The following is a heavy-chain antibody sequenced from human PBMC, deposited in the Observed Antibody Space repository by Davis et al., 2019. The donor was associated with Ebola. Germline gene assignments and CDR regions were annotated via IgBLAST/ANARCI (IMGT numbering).Heavy chain of an antibody. CDR2: ISYDGRDD. J-gene: IGHJ6*02. V-gene: IGHV3-30*03. CDR1: GFTFSSYG. D-gene: IGHD6-6*01. Sequence: PGGSLRLSCAASGFTFSSYGMHWVRQAPGKGLEWVAVISYDGRDDYYADSVKGRFTISRDNFKNTLYLQITSLRAEDTGVYYCARPKYSISSDPLYQYGLDVWGQGTTVIVSS. CDR3: ARPKYSISSDPLYQYGLDV.